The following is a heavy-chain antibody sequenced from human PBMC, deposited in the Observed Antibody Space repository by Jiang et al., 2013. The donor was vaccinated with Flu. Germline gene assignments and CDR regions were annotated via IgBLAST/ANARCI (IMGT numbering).Heavy chain of an antibody. CDR1: GGSISTYY. Sequence: LLKPSETLSLTCTVSGGSISTYYWSWIRQSPGKGLEWIGYIYYSGSTYYNPSLKSRVTISVDTSKNQFSLKLSSVTATDTAVYYCAREGYSGSYNGMDVWGQGTTVTVSS. J-gene: IGHJ6*02. CDR2: IYYSGST. V-gene: IGHV4-4*08. CDR3: AREGYSGSYNGMDV. D-gene: IGHD1-26*01.